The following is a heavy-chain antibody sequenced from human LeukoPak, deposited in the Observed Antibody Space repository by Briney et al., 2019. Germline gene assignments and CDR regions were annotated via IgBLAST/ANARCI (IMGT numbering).Heavy chain of an antibody. Sequence: SEPLSLPCPVAGGSISSYYWSWIRQPAGKGLEWIGRIYTSGSTNYNPSLQRRVTMSVDTAKNQFSLKLSSVPAADTAVYYCARDDGSGSPFDYWGQGTLVTVSS. J-gene: IGHJ4*02. D-gene: IGHD3-10*01. CDR1: GGSISSYY. V-gene: IGHV4-4*07. CDR3: ARDDGSGSPFDY. CDR2: IYTSGST.